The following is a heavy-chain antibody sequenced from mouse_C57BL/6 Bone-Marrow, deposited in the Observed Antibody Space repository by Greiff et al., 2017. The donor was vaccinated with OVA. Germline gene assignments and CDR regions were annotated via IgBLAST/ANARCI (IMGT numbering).Heavy chain of an antibody. V-gene: IGHV5-6*01. Sequence: EVQGVESGGDLVKPGGSLKLSCAASGFTFSSYGMSWVRQTPDQRLEWVATISSGGSYTYYPDSVKGRFTISRDNAKNTLYLQMSSLMSEDTAMYYCARPYYYWFAYWGQGTLVTVSA. J-gene: IGHJ3*01. CDR1: GFTFSSYG. CDR3: ARPYYYWFAY. CDR2: ISSGGSYT. D-gene: IGHD1-1*01.